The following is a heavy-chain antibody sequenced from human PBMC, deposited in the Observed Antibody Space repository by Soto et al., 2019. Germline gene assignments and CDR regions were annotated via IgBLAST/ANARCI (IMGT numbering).Heavy chain of an antibody. V-gene: IGHV3-23*01. CDR3: AKVPPLSGSYPGYDY. Sequence: LRLSCAASGFTFSSYSMSWVRQAPGKGLEWVSAISGSGGSTYYADSVKGRFTISRDNSKNTLYLQMNSLRAEDKAGYYCAKVPPLSGSYPGYDYWGQGTLVTVSS. D-gene: IGHD1-26*01. CDR2: ISGSGGST. CDR1: GFTFSSYS. J-gene: IGHJ4*02.